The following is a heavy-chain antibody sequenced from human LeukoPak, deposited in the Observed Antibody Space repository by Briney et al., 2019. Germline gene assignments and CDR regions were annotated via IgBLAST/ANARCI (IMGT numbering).Heavy chain of an antibody. V-gene: IGHV3-43D*04. J-gene: IGHJ4*02. CDR3: AKDGRNYFDY. CDR1: GFTFDDYS. Sequence: PGGSLDLSCAASGFTFDDYSMHWVRQPPGKGLEWVSLITWDGGSTYYADSVKGRFTISRDNSKNSLYLQMNSLRPEDTALYYCAKDGRNYFDYWGQGTLVTVSS. CDR2: ITWDGGST. D-gene: IGHD1-26*01.